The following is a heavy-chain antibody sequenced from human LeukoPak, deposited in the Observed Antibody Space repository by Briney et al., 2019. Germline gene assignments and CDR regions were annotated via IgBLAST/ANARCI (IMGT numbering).Heavy chain of an antibody. CDR3: AKGLYGSCPGGIDY. Sequence: GGSLRLSCAASGFIFSGYGIHWVRQAPGKGLEWVAFIRYDGSNTYYADSVKGRFTISKDNSKNTLYLQMNSLRGEDTAVYYCAKGLYGSCPGGIDYWGQGALVTVSS. CDR1: GFIFSGYG. V-gene: IGHV3-30*02. CDR2: IRYDGSNT. D-gene: IGHD3-10*01. J-gene: IGHJ4*02.